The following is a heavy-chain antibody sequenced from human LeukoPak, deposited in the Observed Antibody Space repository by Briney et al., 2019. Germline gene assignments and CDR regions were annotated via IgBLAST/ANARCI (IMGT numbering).Heavy chain of an antibody. J-gene: IGHJ4*02. D-gene: IGHD3-22*01. V-gene: IGHV3-23*01. CDR1: GFTFSSYA. Sequence: PGGSLRLSCAASGFTFSSYAMSWVRQAPGKGLEWVSAISGSGGSTYYADSVKGRFTISRDNSKNTLYLQMNSLRAEDTAVYYCAKDMDYYDSSGYYGFEYWGQGTLVTVSS. CDR3: AKDMDYYDSSGYYGFEY. CDR2: ISGSGGST.